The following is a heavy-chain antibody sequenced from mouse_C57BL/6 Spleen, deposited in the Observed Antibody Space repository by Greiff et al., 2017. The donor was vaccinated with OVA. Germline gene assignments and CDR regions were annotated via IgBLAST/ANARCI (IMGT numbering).Heavy chain of an antibody. CDR2: INYDGSST. J-gene: IGHJ2*01. D-gene: IGHD2-4*01. CDR1: GFTFSDYY. V-gene: IGHV5-16*01. CDR3: ARALYYEFDY. Sequence: EVQLQQSEGGLVQPGSSMKLSCTASGFTFSDYYMAWVRQVPEKGLEWVANINYDGSSTYYLDSLKSRFIISRDNAKNILYLQMSSLKSEDTATYYCARALYYEFDYGGQGTTLTVSS.